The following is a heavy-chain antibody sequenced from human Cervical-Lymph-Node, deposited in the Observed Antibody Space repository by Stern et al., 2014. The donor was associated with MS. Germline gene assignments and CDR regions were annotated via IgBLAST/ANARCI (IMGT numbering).Heavy chain of an antibody. CDR1: RFNFDDYA. Sequence: EVQLVESGGGLVQPGRSLRLSCAGSRFNFDDYAMNWVRQAPGRGLEWVSRISWNSGIMENADSVKGRFTISRDNAKNSLYLQMDSLRVEDTAIYYCTKDISSGRWEAQYYYGMDVWGQGTTVTVSS. J-gene: IGHJ6*02. V-gene: IGHV3-9*01. D-gene: IGHD6-19*01. CDR3: TKDISSGRWEAQYYYGMDV. CDR2: ISWNSGIM.